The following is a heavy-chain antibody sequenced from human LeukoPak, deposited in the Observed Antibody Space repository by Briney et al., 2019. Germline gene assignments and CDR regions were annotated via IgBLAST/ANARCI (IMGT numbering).Heavy chain of an antibody. D-gene: IGHD1-26*01. CDR2: INPSGGST. J-gene: IGHJ4*02. CDR3: ARGGRYEWELACFDY. Sequence: ASVKVSCKASGYTFTSYYMHWVRQAPGQGLEWMGIINPSGGSTSYAQKFQGRVTITADKSTSTAYMELSSLRSEDTAVYYCARGGRYEWELACFDYWGQGTLVTVSS. V-gene: IGHV1-46*01. CDR1: GYTFTSYY.